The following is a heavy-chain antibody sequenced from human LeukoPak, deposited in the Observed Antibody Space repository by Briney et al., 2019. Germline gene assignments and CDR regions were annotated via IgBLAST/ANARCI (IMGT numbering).Heavy chain of an antibody. CDR3: AKAMDTAMPTFYY. CDR1: GFTFSTYL. Sequence: GGSLRLSCAASGFTFSTYLMHWVRQAPGKGLVWVSRIHGDGISTTYADSVKGRFTISRDNAKNTLYLQMNSLRAEDTAVYYCAKAMDTAMPTFYYWGQGTLVTVSS. V-gene: IGHV3-74*01. CDR2: IHGDGIST. D-gene: IGHD5-18*01. J-gene: IGHJ4*02.